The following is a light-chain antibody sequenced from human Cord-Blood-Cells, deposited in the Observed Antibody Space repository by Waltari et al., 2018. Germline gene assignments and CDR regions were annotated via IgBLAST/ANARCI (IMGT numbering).Light chain of an antibody. CDR1: SSAVGGYNY. CDR2: DVS. CDR3: SSYTSSSTYV. V-gene: IGLV2-14*03. Sequence: QSALTQPASVSGSPGQSITISRTGTSSAVGGYNYVSWYQQHPGKAPKLMIYDVSNRPSGVSNRVSGSKSGNTASLTISGLQSEDEADYYCSSYTSSSTYVFGTGTKVTVL. J-gene: IGLJ1*01.